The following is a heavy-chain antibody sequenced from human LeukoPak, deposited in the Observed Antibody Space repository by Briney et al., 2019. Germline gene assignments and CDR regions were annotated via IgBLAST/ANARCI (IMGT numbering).Heavy chain of an antibody. V-gene: IGHV3-30*02. J-gene: IGHJ6*03. CDR1: GFTFSSYG. CDR3: AKDRSSSSKYYYYMDV. CDR2: IRYDGSNK. D-gene: IGHD6-6*01. Sequence: PGGSLRLSCAASGFTFSSYGMHWVRQAPGKGLEWVAFIRYDGSNKYYADSVKGRFTISRDNSKNTLYLQMNSLRAEDTAVYYCAKDRSSSSKYYYYMDVWGKGTTVTVSS.